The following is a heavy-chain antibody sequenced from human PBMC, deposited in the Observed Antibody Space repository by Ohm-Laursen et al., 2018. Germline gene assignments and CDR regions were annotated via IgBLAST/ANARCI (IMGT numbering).Heavy chain of an antibody. D-gene: IGHD2-21*02. J-gene: IGHJ3*02. CDR3: ARGSDSLDAFDI. CDR2: ISSSGSTT. CDR1: GFTFSDYY. V-gene: IGHV3-11*01. Sequence: SLRLSCAASGFTFSDYYMTWIRQAPGKGLERVSYISSSGSTTYYADSVKGRFTISRDNAKNSLYLQMNSLRAEDTAMYYCARGSDSLDAFDIWGQGTMVTVSS.